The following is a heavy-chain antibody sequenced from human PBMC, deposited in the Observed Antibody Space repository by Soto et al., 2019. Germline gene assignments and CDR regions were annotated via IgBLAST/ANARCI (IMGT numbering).Heavy chain of an antibody. D-gene: IGHD1-20*01. CDR3: ARDGISGAEPFEI. J-gene: IGHJ3*02. V-gene: IGHV1-69*04. CDR2: IIPILGIA. Sequence: SVKVSCKASGGTFSSYTISWVRQAPGQGLEWMGRIIPILGIANYAQKFQGRVTITADKSTSTAYMELRSLRSDDTAVYYCARDGISGAEPFEIWGQGTMVTVSS. CDR1: GGTFSSYT.